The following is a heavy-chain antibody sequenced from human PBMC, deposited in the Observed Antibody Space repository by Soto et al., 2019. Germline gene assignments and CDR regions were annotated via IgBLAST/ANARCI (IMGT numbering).Heavy chain of an antibody. J-gene: IGHJ4*02. Sequence: QVQLVQSGPEVKQPGASVRISCQASGYSFTHFEMHWVRQAPGQRLEWMGWINTGNGDTKYSQKFQGRVTFTRDTSASTAYLDLDGLTSDDTSFYFCARGITRFDYWGQGTLVTVSS. CDR3: ARGITRFDY. D-gene: IGHD1-20*01. CDR1: GYSFTHFE. V-gene: IGHV1-3*04. CDR2: INTGNGDT.